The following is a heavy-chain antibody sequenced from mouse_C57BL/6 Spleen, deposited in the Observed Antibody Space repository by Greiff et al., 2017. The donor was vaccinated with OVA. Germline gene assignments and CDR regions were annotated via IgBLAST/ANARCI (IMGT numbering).Heavy chain of an antibody. CDR2: INPNNGGT. CDR1: GYTFTDYN. J-gene: IGHJ1*03. CDR3: ARPVYYGSSYPYWYFDV. Sequence: VQLQQSGPELVKPGASVKMSCKASGYTFTDYNMHWVKQSHGKSLEWIGYINPNNGGTSYNQKFKGKATLTVNKSSSTAYMELRSLTSEDSAVYYCARPVYYGSSYPYWYFDVWGTGTTVTVSS. V-gene: IGHV1-22*01. D-gene: IGHD1-1*01.